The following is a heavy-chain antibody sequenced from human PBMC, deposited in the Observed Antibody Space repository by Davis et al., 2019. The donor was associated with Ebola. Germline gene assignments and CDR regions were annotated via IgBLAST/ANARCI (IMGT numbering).Heavy chain of an antibody. CDR2: ISSSGSTI. CDR1: GFTFSSYE. J-gene: IGHJ4*02. CDR3: ARSPYYDFWSGYPNHLDY. Sequence: PGGSLRLSCAASGFTFSSYEMNWVRQAPGKGLEWVSYISSSGSTIYYADSVKGRFTISRDNAKNSLYLQMNSLRAEDTAVYYCARSPYYDFWSGYPNHLDYWGQGTLVTVSS. V-gene: IGHV3-48*03. D-gene: IGHD3-3*01.